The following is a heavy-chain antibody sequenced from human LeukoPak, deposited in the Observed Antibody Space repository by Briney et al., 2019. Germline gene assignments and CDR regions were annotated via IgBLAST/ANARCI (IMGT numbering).Heavy chain of an antibody. J-gene: IGHJ4*02. CDR2: IYTSGST. D-gene: IGHD6-13*01. CDR1: GGSISSGSYY. Sequence: PSETLSLTCTVSGGSISSGSYYWRWLRQPAGKGLEWIGRIYTSGSTNYNPSLKSRVTISVDTSKNQFSLKLSSVTAADTAVYYCASARSSWFSYWGQGTLVTVSS. CDR3: ASARSSWFSY. V-gene: IGHV4-61*02.